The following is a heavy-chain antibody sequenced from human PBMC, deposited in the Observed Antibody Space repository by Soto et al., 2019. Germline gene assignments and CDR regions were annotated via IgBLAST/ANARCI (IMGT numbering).Heavy chain of an antibody. J-gene: IGHJ2*01. V-gene: IGHV4-34*01. Sequence: QVQLQQWGAGPLRPLETLSLTCGVSGGSFSGYYWAWIRQSPGKGLEWIGEINDRGSINYNPSLKSRVSISVDTSKNHYSLNLRSVTAADTAVYACARESHDILTGPPWVWYFDLWGRGTRVTV. CDR2: INDRGSI. CDR3: ARESHDILTGPPWVWYFDL. D-gene: IGHD3-9*01. CDR1: GGSFSGYY.